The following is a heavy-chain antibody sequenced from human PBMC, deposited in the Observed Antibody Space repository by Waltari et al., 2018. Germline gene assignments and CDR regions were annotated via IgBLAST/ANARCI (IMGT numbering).Heavy chain of an antibody. V-gene: IGHV4-39*07. CDR2: IYYSGST. CDR3: ARRSTRDYGMDV. CDR1: GGSISSSSYY. Sequence: QLQLQESGPGLVKPSETLSLTCTVSGGSISSSSYYWGWIRQPPGKGLEWIGSIYYSGSTYYNPSLKSRVTISVDTSKNQFSLKLSSVTAADTAVYYCARRSTRDYGMDVWGQGTTVTVSS. J-gene: IGHJ6*02. D-gene: IGHD2-15*01.